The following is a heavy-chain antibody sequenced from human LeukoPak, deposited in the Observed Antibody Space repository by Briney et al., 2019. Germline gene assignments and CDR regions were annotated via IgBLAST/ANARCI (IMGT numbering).Heavy chain of an antibody. D-gene: IGHD3-10*01. CDR2: INPNSGGT. Sequence: ASVKVSCKASGYTFTGYYMHWVRQAPGQGLEWMGWINPNSGGTNYAQKFQGRVTMTRDTSISTAYMELSRLRSDDTAVYYCARQAYYYGSGSRSLGYWGQGTLVTVSS. CDR3: ARQAYYYGSGSRSLGY. J-gene: IGHJ4*02. V-gene: IGHV1-2*02. CDR1: GYTFTGYY.